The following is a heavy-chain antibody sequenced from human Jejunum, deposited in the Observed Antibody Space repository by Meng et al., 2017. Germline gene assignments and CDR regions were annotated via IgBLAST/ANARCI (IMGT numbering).Heavy chain of an antibody. Sequence: SGPTLVKPTQTLTLTCTLSGFSLTTTGEAVGWIRQPPGEALEWLALIYWDDDKRYSPSLKTRLTINKDTSKKQVVLTMTNMDPVDTATYYCAKSSQMVRGGNFDYWGQGTLVTVSS. CDR1: GFSLTTTGEA. CDR3: AKSSQMVRGGNFDY. CDR2: IYWDDDK. V-gene: IGHV2-5*02. D-gene: IGHD3-10*01. J-gene: IGHJ4*02.